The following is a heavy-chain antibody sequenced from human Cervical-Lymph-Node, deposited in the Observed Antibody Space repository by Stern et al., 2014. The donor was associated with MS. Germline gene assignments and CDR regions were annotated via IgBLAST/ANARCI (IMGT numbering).Heavy chain of an antibody. Sequence: QVQLQQSGPGLVKPSETLSLTCAVSGGSISSRYWGWIRQPPGKGLEWIGLISPSGDTKYNPSLKSRVTISLDTSKNQFPLKVPSVTAADTAVYYCARLSTAVDFWGQGTLVTVSS. CDR3: ARLSTAVDF. J-gene: IGHJ4*02. CDR1: GGSISSRY. CDR2: ISPSGDT. V-gene: IGHV4-59*08.